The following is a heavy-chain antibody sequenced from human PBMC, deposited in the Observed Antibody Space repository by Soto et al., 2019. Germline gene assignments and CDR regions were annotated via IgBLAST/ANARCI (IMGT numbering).Heavy chain of an antibody. CDR2: ISYLGTKT. CDR1: GLTLTSYS. D-gene: IGHD3-16*01. Sequence: GGSLRLSCAASGLTLTSYSMNWVRQAPGKGLEWVALISYLGTKTDYADSVKGRFTISRDNFRKTVSLQMESLRAEDSAVYFCARTDTGGTYFEFWGRGTLVTVSS. V-gene: IGHV3-33*08. CDR3: ARTDTGGTYFEF. J-gene: IGHJ4*02.